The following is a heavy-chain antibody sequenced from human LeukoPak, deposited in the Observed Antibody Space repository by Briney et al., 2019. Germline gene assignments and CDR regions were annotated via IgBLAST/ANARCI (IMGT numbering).Heavy chain of an antibody. J-gene: IGHJ6*02. Sequence: KSGGSLRLSCAASGFTFSSHSMNWVRQAPGKGLEWVSSISSGSRYIYYADSVKGRFTISRDNAKNSLYLQMNSLRAENTAVYYCARAKGGVEHYYYYYGMDVRGQGTPVTVSS. D-gene: IGHD2-8*02. CDR1: GFTFSSHS. CDR3: ARAKGGVEHYYYYYGMDV. CDR2: ISSGSRYI. V-gene: IGHV3-21*01.